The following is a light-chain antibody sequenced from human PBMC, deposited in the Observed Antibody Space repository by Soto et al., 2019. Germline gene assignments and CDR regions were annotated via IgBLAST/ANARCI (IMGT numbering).Light chain of an antibody. CDR2: DDS. CDR3: QQYNSYSWT. J-gene: IGKJ1*01. Sequence: DIQITPSPSTLSASVGDRVTITCRASQSISSWLAWYQQKPGKAPKLLIYDDSSLESGVTSRFSGSGSGTEFTLTISSLKHDEFATYYCQQYNSYSWTVGQGKKVDIK. CDR1: QSISSW. V-gene: IGKV1-5*01.